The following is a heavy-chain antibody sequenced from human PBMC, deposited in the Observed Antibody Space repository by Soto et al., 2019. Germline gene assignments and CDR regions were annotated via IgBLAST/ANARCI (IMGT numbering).Heavy chain of an antibody. CDR1: GGSISSGGYY. V-gene: IGHV4-31*03. J-gene: IGHJ4*02. Sequence: ASETLSLTCTVSGGSISSGGYYWSWIRQHPGKGLEWIGYIYYSGSTYYNPSLKSRVTISVDTSKNQFSLKLSSVTAADTAVYYCASLVGATNTAFDYWGQGTLVTVSS. D-gene: IGHD1-26*01. CDR3: ASLVGATNTAFDY. CDR2: IYYSGST.